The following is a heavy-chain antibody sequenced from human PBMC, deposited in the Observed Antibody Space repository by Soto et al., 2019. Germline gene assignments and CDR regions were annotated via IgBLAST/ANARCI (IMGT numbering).Heavy chain of an antibody. CDR1: GFTFSSYW. D-gene: IGHD2-15*01. CDR2: IKQDGSEK. V-gene: IGHV3-7*01. CDR3: AREKIGYCSVGSSYSYPGYYYSYMAV. Sequence: PGGSLRLSCAASGFTFSSYWTSWVRQAPGKGLEWVANIKQDGSEKYYVDSVKGRFTISRDNAKNSLYLQMNSLRAEDTAVYYCAREKIGYCSVGSSYSYPGYYYSYMAVWAKGPTVTVSS. J-gene: IGHJ6*03.